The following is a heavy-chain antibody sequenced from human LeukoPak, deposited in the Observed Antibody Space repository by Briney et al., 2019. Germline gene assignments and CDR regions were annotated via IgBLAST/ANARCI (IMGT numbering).Heavy chain of an antibody. D-gene: IGHD3-10*01. V-gene: IGHV3-53*01. CDR3: ASHVLLWFGEADY. CDR1: GFTVSSNY. J-gene: IGHJ4*02. CDR2: IYSGGST. Sequence: PGGSLRLSCAASGFTVSSNYMSWVRQAPGKGLEWVSVIYSGGSTYYADSVKGRFTISRDNSKNTLYLQMNSLRAEDTAVYYCASHVLLWFGEADYWGQGTLVTVSS.